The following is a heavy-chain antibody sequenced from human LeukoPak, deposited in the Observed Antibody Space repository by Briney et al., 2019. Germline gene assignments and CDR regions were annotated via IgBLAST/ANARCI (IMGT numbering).Heavy chain of an antibody. J-gene: IGHJ4*02. V-gene: IGHV1-69*05. D-gene: IGHD2-21*01. Sequence: SVKVSCKASGGTFSSYAISWVRQAPGQGLEWMGRIIPIFGTANYAQKFQGRVTITTDESTSTAYMELSSLRSEDTAVYYCASGGGGYLFRLVGSPSFDYWGQGTLVTVSS. CDR3: ASGGGGYLFRLVGSPSFDY. CDR1: GGTFSSYA. CDR2: IIPIFGTA.